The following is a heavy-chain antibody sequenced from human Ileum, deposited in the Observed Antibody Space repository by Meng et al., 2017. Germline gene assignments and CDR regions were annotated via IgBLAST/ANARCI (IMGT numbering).Heavy chain of an antibody. V-gene: IGHV1-2*02. Sequence: ASVKVSCKASGYNFIGYWLYWVRQAPGQGLEWIGWINPKDGSTKYAQKFLGRVTVTRDTSTSTAYMDMSSLTHDDTAVYYCMILEGGWGQGTLVTGSS. D-gene: IGHD2-15*01. CDR3: MILEGG. J-gene: IGHJ4*02. CDR2: INPKDGST. CDR1: GYNFIGYW.